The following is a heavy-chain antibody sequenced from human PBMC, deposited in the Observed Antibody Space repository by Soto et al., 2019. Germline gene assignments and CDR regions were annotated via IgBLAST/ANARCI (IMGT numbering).Heavy chain of an antibody. CDR2: ISSSNII. D-gene: IGHD3-10*01. CDR1: GFTFSTYS. J-gene: IGHJ3*02. Sequence: EVQLVESGGGLVQPGGSLRLSCAASGFTFSTYSMDWVRQAPGKGLEWVSYISSSNIIYYAASVKGRFTISRDNAKNSLYLQMNSLRDEDTAVYYCASRAHRGTFDIWGQGTMVTVSS. V-gene: IGHV3-48*02. CDR3: ASRAHRGTFDI.